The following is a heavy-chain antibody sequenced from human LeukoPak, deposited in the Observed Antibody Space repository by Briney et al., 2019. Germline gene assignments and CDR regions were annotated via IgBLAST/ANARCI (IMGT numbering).Heavy chain of an antibody. CDR3: AKDRAYCGGDCFNDAFDI. V-gene: IGHV3-23*01. J-gene: IGHJ3*02. Sequence: TGGSLRLSCAASGFTFSSYAMSWVRQAPGKGLEWVSAISGSGGSTYYADSVKGRFTISRDNSKNTLYLQMSSLRAEDTAVYYCAKDRAYCGGDCFNDAFDIWGQGTMVTVSS. CDR2: ISGSGGST. D-gene: IGHD2-21*02. CDR1: GFTFSSYA.